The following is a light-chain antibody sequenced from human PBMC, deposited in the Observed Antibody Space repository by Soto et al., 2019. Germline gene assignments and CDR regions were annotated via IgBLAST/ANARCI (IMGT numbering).Light chain of an antibody. Sequence: DIQMTQFPSSLSASVGDRVTITCRASQTIDRYLNWYQQKPGKVPKLLIYAASNLQSGVPARFSGSGSGTDFTLTITSLQPEDFATYYCEQSYSARLFTFGPGTKVDI. J-gene: IGKJ3*01. V-gene: IGKV1-39*01. CDR2: AAS. CDR3: EQSYSARLFT. CDR1: QTIDRY.